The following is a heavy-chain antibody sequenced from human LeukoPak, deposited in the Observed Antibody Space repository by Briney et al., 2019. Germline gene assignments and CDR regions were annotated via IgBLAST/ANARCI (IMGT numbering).Heavy chain of an antibody. D-gene: IGHD4-17*01. Sequence: SETLSLTCAVYGGSFSGYYWSWIRPPPGKGLEWIGEINHSGSTNYNPSLKSRVTISVDTSKNQFSLKLSSVTAADTAVYYCASRAVTTFDYWGQGTLVTVSS. V-gene: IGHV4-34*01. CDR3: ASRAVTTFDY. CDR2: INHSGST. J-gene: IGHJ4*02. CDR1: GGSFSGYY.